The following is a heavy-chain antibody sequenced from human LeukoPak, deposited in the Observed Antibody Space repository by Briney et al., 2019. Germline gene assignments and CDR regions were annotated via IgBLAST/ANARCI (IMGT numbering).Heavy chain of an antibody. J-gene: IGHJ6*04. V-gene: IGHV3-23*01. CDR2: ISGSGGST. Sequence: GGSLRLSCAASGFTFSSYAMSGVRQAPGKGLEGGAAISGSGGSTYYADSVKGRFTISRDNSKNTLYLQMNSLSAEDTAVYYCVRYCSSTSCSPYGMDVWGKGTTVTVSS. CDR3: VRYCSSTSCSPYGMDV. D-gene: IGHD2-2*01. CDR1: GFTFSSYA.